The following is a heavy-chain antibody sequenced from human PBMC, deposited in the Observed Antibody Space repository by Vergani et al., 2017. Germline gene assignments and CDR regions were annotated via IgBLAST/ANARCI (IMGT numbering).Heavy chain of an antibody. V-gene: IGHV3-33*01. CDR2: IHYDGSHE. J-gene: IGHJ4*02. Sequence: QVQLVESGGGVVQPGRSLRLSCAASGFSFSSFGFHWVRQAPGKGLEWVAFIHYDGSHEYYIDSVKGRFTISRDNSKNTLILQMNGLRAEDTAVYYCARDRGCATISCYVSGACDYWGRGTLVSVSS. CDR3: ARDRGCATISCYVSGACDY. CDR1: GFSFSSFG. D-gene: IGHD2-2*01.